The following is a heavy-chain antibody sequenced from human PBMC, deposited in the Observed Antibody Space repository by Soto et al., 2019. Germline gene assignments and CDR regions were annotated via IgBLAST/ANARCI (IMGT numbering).Heavy chain of an antibody. CDR2: IKQGGSEK. CDR3: ARERSDYDILAGSSPPDAFDI. Sequence: PVGSLRLSCAASGFTFSSYWMSWVRQAPGKGLEWVANIKQGGSEKYYVDSVKGRFTISRDNAKNSLYLQMNSLRAEDTGVYYCARERSDYDILAGSSPPDAFDIWGQGTMVTVSS. J-gene: IGHJ3*02. V-gene: IGHV3-7*01. CDR1: GFTFSSYW. D-gene: IGHD3-9*01.